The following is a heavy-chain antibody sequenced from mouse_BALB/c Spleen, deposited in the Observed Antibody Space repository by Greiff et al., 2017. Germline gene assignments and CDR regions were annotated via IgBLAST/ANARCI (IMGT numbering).Heavy chain of an antibody. J-gene: IGHJ3*01. CDR2: IYWDDDK. V-gene: IGHV8-12*01. CDR3: ARSSRYGNGFAY. CDR1: GFSLSTSGMG. D-gene: IGHD2-1*01. Sequence: QVTLKVSGPGILQPSQTLSLTCSFSGFSLSTSGMGVSWIRQPSGKGLEWLTHIYWDDDKRYNPSLKSRLTISKDTSRNQVFLKITSVDTADTATYYCARSSRYGNGFAYWGQGTLVTVSA.